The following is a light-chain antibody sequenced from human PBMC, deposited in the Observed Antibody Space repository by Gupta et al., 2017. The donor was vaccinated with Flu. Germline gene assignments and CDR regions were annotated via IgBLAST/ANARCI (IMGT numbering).Light chain of an antibody. J-gene: IGLJ3*02. V-gene: IGLV1-51*02. CDR2: VYD. CDR3: CSWDSGVRDTWV. CDR1: SYSNRESY. Sequence: SYSNRESYDLWSQQQPGPAPILLIYVYDIRTSGIADRFSGSSSGTSATLSLTGAQTEDEDDYYYCSWDSGVRDTWVFGGGTTLTVL.